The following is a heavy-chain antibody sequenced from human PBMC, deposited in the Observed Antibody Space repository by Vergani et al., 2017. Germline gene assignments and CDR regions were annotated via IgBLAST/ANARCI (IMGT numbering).Heavy chain of an antibody. CDR3: ARGVDTMIVVVWSAFDI. D-gene: IGHD3-22*01. V-gene: IGHV1-46*01. J-gene: IGHJ3*02. CDR1: GFTFTSSA. CDR2: INPSGGST. Sequence: QLVQSGPEVKKPGTSVKVSCKASGFTFTSSAVQWVRQAPGQGLEWMGIINPSGGSTSYAQKFQGRVTMTRDTSTSTVYMELSSLRSEDTAVYYCARGVDTMIVVVWSAFDIWGQGTMVTVSS.